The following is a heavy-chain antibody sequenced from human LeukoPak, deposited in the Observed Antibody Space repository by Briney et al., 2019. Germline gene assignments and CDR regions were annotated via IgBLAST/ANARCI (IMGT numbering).Heavy chain of an antibody. CDR2: ISYDGSNK. J-gene: IGHJ6*02. D-gene: IGHD3-3*01. V-gene: IGHV3-30-3*01. CDR1: GFTFSSYA. CDR3: ARDRDDFWSGYYGGYYYGMDV. Sequence: GRSLRLSCAASGFTFSSYAMHWVRQAPGKGLEWVAVISYDGSNKYYADSVKGRFTISRDNSKNTLYLQMNSLRAEDTAVYYCARDRDDFWSGYYGGYYYGMDVWGQGTTVTVSS.